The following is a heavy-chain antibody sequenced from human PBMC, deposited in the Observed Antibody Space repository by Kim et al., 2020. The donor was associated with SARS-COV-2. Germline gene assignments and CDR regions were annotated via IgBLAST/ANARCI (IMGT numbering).Heavy chain of an antibody. V-gene: IGHV3-21*01. CDR1: GFTFSSYS. CDR2: ISSSSSYI. D-gene: IGHD3-10*01. CDR3: ARDYKGVTMVRGSKAGSNYFDY. J-gene: IGHJ4*02. Sequence: GGSLRLSCAASGFTFSSYSMNWVRQAPGKGLEWVSSISSSSSYIYYADSVKGRFTISRDNAKNSLYLQMNSLRAEDTAVYYCARDYKGVTMVRGSKAGSNYFDYWGQGTLVTVSS.